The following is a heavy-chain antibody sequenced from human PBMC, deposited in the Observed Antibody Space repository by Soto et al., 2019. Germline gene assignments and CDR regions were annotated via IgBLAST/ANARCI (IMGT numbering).Heavy chain of an antibody. CDR3: ARERKGFGYIEY. J-gene: IGHJ4*01. V-gene: IGHV4-59*01. Sequence: SETLSVTCSVSVSITGYYWSWIRQPPGRRLEWIGYIFHGGTTKYNPSLRSRVTLSLDTSKNQFSLSLTSVTAADTALYYCARERKGFGYIEYWGQGALVTVSS. D-gene: IGHD3-16*01. CDR1: VSITGYY. CDR2: IFHGGTT.